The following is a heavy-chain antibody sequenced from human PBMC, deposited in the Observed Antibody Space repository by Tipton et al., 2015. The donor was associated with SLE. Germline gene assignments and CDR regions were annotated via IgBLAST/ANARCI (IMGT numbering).Heavy chain of an antibody. D-gene: IGHD2-15*01. CDR1: GFTFSDYA. CDR2: LSAKADSS. CDR3: AYCSGGSCYSHGFDF. V-gene: IGHV3-23*01. Sequence: GSLRLSCAASGFTFSDYAMAWVRQAPGKGLEWVSSLSAKADSSFYADSVKGRFTISRDNSKDTLYLQMYSLRAEDTAVYYCAYCSGGSCYSHGFDFWGQGTMVTVSS. J-gene: IGHJ3*01.